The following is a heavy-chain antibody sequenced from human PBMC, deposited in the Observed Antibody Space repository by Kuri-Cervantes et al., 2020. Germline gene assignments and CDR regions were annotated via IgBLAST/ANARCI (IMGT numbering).Heavy chain of an antibody. CDR1: GFTFSSYG. J-gene: IGHJ3*02. CDR3: AKDGYSSGGDAFDI. D-gene: IGHD6-19*01. CDR2: ISWNSGSI. V-gene: IGHV3-9*01. Sequence: GGSLRLSCAASGFTFSSYGMHWVRQAPGKGLEWVSGISWNSGSIGYADSVKGRFTISRDNAKNSLYLQMNSLRAEDTALYYCAKDGYSSGGDAFDIWGQGTMVTVSS.